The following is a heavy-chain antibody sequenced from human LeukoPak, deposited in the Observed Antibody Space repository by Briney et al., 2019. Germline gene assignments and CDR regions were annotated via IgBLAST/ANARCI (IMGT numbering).Heavy chain of an antibody. Sequence: GGALRLSCAASGFTFSSYAMSWVRQAPGKGLEWVSAISGSGGSTYYADSLKGRFTISRDNSKNTLYMQMNSHREEDTAIYYCAKDPKVRDCSSTSCYPLFDYWGQGTLVTVSS. V-gene: IGHV3-23*01. CDR2: ISGSGGST. J-gene: IGHJ4*02. CDR1: GFTFSSYA. D-gene: IGHD2-2*01. CDR3: AKDPKVRDCSSTSCYPLFDY.